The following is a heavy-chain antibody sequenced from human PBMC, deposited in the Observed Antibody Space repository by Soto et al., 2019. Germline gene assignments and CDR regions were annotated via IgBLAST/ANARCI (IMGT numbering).Heavy chain of an antibody. D-gene: IGHD1-1*01. CDR2: IYGGDST. CDR3: ARFGYNSHFDY. V-gene: IGHV3-66*01. Sequence: EEQLVESGGGLVQPGGSLRLSCAASGFTVSSSYMSWVRQAPGKGLEWVSSIYGGDSTYYADSGKGRITISRDNSKNTLYLQMNSRRAEDTAVYYCARFGYNSHFDYRGQGTLVTVSS. CDR1: GFTVSSSY. J-gene: IGHJ4*02.